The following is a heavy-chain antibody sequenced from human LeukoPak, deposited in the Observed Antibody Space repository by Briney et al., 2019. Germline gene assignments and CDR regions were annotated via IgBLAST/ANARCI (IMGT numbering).Heavy chain of an antibody. J-gene: IGHJ4*02. CDR1: GFTFSSYS. Sequence: PGGSLRLSCAASGFTFSSYSMNWVRQAPGKGLEWVSSISSSSYIYYADSVKGRFTISRDNAKNSLYLQMNSLRAEDTAVYYCARQYSSSWLDYWGQGTLVTVSS. CDR2: ISSSSYI. V-gene: IGHV3-21*01. D-gene: IGHD6-13*01. CDR3: ARQYSSSWLDY.